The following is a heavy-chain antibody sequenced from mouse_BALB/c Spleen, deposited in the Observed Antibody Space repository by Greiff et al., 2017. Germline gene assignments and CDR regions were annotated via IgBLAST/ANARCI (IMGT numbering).Heavy chain of an antibody. J-gene: IGHJ4*01. CDR3: ARSEVRRGGYAMDY. Sequence: QVQLKQSGAELVRPGTSVKISCKASGYAFTNYWLGWVKQRPGHGLEWIGDIYPGSGNTYYNEKFKGKATLTADKSSSTAYMQLSSLTSEDSAVYFCARSEVRRGGYAMDYWGQGTSVTVSS. CDR2: IYPGSGNT. CDR1: GYAFTNYW. D-gene: IGHD2-14*01. V-gene: IGHV1-63*01.